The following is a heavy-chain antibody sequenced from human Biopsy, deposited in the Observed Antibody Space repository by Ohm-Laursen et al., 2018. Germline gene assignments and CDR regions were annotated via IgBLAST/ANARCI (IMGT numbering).Heavy chain of an antibody. CDR2: INSDGSYT. D-gene: IGHD2-15*01. J-gene: IGHJ4*02. CDR1: GFTFSSYW. CDR3: ARAYPPPGRRLVVVAGDFDC. V-gene: IGHV3-74*03. Sequence: SLRLSCAASGFTFSSYWMHWVRQAPGKGLAWVARINSDGSYTTNVDSVKGRFTISRDNAKNSLYLQMNSLRAEDTAVYYCARAYPPPGRRLVVVAGDFDCWGQGTRVTVSS.